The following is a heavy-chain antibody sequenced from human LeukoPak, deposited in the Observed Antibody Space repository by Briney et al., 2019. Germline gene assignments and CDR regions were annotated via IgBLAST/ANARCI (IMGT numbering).Heavy chain of an antibody. Sequence: ASETLSLTCTVSGGSISSYYWSWVRQPAGKGLECIGHIYTSGSTNYNPSLKSRVTMSVETSKNQFSSKLSSVTATDTPEYYCAKCSLIRSYPFDYWGQGTLVTVSS. CDR1: GGSISSYY. V-gene: IGHV4-4*07. CDR3: AKCSLIRSYPFDY. D-gene: IGHD1-26*01. CDR2: IYTSGST. J-gene: IGHJ4*02.